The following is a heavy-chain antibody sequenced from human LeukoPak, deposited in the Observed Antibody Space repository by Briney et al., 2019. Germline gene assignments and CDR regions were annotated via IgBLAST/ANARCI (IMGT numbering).Heavy chain of an antibody. CDR1: GYTFTSYG. D-gene: IGHD3-22*01. CDR2: IRVYTGNT. J-gene: IGHJ6*03. CDR3: ARGPGGRSGYYPLEDYYYYYYMDV. V-gene: IGHV1-18*01. Sequence: GASVKVSCKASGYTFTSYGINWVRLAPGQGLEWVGWIRVYTGNTNYAQKLKGRVTMTTDTSTSTAYMELRSMRSDDTAVYYCARGPGGRSGYYPLEDYYYYYYMDVWGKGTTVTVSS.